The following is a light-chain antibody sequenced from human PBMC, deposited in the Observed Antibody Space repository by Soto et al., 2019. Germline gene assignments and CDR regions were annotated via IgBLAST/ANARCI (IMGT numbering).Light chain of an antibody. CDR3: SSVASSNTWV. Sequence: QSALTQPPSASGSPGQSVTISCTGTSSDVGAYNYVSWYQQHAGKAPKLVIYDVTKRPSGVPDRFSGSKSATTASLTVSGLQDEDEADYYCSSVASSNTWVFGGGTKLTVL. V-gene: IGLV2-8*01. J-gene: IGLJ3*02. CDR1: SSDVGAYNY. CDR2: DVT.